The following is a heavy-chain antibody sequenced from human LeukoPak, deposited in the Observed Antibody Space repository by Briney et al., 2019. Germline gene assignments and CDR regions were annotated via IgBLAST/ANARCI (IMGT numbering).Heavy chain of an antibody. V-gene: IGHV3-48*01. CDR2: ISSGSSTI. J-gene: IGHJ3*02. Sequence: GGSLRLSCAASGFTFSSYSMNWVRQAPGKGLEWVSYISSGSSTIYYADSVKGRFTISRDNAKNSLYMQMNSLRTEDTAVYYCASIGKVDPIAMIRGGIDDAFDIWGQGTMVTVSS. D-gene: IGHD3-10*01. CDR3: ASIGKVDPIAMIRGGIDDAFDI. CDR1: GFTFSSYS.